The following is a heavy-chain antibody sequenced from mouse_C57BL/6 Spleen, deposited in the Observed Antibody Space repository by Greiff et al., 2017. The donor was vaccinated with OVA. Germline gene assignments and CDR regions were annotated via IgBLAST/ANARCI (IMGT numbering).Heavy chain of an antibody. CDR3: ARPLYGSVYAMDY. Sequence: VQLQQPGAELVKPGASVKLSCKASGYTFTSYWMHWVKQRPGQGLEWIGMIHPNSGSTNYNEKFKSKATLTVDKSSSTAYMQLSSLTSEDSAVYYCARPLYGSVYAMDYWGQGTSVTVSS. CDR2: IHPNSGST. V-gene: IGHV1-64*01. D-gene: IGHD1-1*01. J-gene: IGHJ4*01. CDR1: GYTFTSYW.